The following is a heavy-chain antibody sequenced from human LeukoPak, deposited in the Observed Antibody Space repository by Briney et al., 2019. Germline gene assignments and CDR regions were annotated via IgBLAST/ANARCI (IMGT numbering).Heavy chain of an antibody. Sequence: GASVKVSCKASGYTFTGYYMHRVRQAPGQGLEWMGRINPNSGGTNYAQKFQGRVTMTRDTSISTAYMELSRLRSDDTAVYYCARPYSSGWYDFDYWGQGTLVTVSS. J-gene: IGHJ4*02. CDR1: GYTFTGYY. CDR3: ARPYSSGWYDFDY. CDR2: INPNSGGT. D-gene: IGHD6-19*01. V-gene: IGHV1-2*06.